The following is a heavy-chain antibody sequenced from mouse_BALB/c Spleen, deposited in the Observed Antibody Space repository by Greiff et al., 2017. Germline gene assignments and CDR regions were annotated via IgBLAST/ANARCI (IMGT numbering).Heavy chain of an antibody. J-gene: IGHJ4*01. CDR3: ARSYGPYYYAMDY. CDR1: GFTFSSFG. Sequence: EVKLVESGGGLVQPGGSRKLSCAASGFTFSSFGMHWVRQAPEKGLEWVAYISSGSSTIYYADTVKGRFTISRDNPKNTLFLQMTSLRSEDTAMYYCARSYGPYYYAMDYWGQGTSVTVSS. CDR2: ISSGSSTI. V-gene: IGHV5-17*02. D-gene: IGHD1-2*01.